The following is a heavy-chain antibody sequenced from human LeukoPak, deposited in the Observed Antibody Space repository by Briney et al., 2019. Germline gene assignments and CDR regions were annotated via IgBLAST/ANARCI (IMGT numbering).Heavy chain of an antibody. CDR3: ARHDSYIPY. CDR2: ISDVEKIP. CDR1: GFTFTNYA. Sequence: GGSLRLSCAASGFTFTNYAMSWVRQASGKGLEWVSGISDVEKIPYYSDSVKGRFTISRDNSKKTVYLQMNNLRAEDTAVYFCARHDSYIPYWGQGIPVTVSS. J-gene: IGHJ4*02. D-gene: IGHD3-10*01. V-gene: IGHV3-23*01.